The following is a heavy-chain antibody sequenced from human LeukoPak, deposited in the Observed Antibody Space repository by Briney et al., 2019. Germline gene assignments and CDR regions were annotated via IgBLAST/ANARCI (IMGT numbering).Heavy chain of an antibody. J-gene: IGHJ4*02. CDR2: IYSSGST. Sequence: SETLSLTCTVSGGSISSSSYYWGWIRQPPGKGLEWIGRIYSSGSTNYNPSLKSRVTMSVDTSKNQFTLKLSSVTAADTAVYYCASWNSDYSFDYWGQGTLVTVSS. CDR1: GGSISSSSYY. V-gene: IGHV4-39*06. D-gene: IGHD1-7*01. CDR3: ASWNSDYSFDY.